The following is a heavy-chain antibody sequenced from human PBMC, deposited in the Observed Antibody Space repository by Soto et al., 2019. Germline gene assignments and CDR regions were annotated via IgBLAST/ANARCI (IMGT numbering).Heavy chain of an antibody. CDR3: ARAQYCMGGSCDYFDD. J-gene: IGHJ4*02. D-gene: IGHD2-15*01. CDR2: MNPNSGNT. CDR1: GYTFTSYD. Sequence: ASVKVSCKASGYTFTSYDINWVRQATGQGLEWMGWMNPNSGNTGYAQKFQGRVTMTRNTSISTAYMELSSLRSEDTAVYYCARAQYCMGGSCDYFDDWCQGTLVTVSS. V-gene: IGHV1-8*01.